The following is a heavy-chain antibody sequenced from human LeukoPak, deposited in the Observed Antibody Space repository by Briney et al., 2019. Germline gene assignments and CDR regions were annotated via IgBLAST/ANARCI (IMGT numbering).Heavy chain of an antibody. CDR2: IIPIFGTA. J-gene: IGHJ4*02. CDR1: GGTSSSYV. Sequence: SVKVSCKASGGTSSSYVINWVRQAPGQGLEWVGGIIPIFGTANYAQKFQGRVTITADESTNTAYMELSSLRSEDTAVYYCARGESSGYFYYGDFYFDYWGQGTLVTVSS. CDR3: ARGESSGYFYYGDFYFDY. D-gene: IGHD3-22*01. V-gene: IGHV1-69*13.